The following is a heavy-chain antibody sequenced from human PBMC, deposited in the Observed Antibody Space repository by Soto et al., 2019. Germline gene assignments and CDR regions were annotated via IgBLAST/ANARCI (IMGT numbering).Heavy chain of an antibody. J-gene: IGHJ5*02. V-gene: IGHV4-61*01. CDR1: GGSVSSGSYY. D-gene: IGHD6-13*01. CDR3: ARESSSWSNWFDP. Sequence: SETLSLTCPVSGGSVSSGSYYWSWIRQPPGKGLEWIGYIYYSGSTNYNPSLKSRVTISVDTSKNQFSLKLSSVTAADTAVYYCARESSSWSNWFDPWGQGTLVTVSS. CDR2: IYYSGST.